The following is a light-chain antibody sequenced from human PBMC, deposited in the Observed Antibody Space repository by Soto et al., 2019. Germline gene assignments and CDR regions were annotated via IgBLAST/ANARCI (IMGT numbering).Light chain of an antibody. CDR2: AAS. V-gene: IGKV1-39*01. J-gene: IGKJ1*01. CDR1: QSIRSY. CDR3: QQSFTTLRT. Sequence: DIQMTQSPSSLSASVGDRVTISCRASQSIRSYLNWYQQKPGKAPNLLIYAASNLQSGVPSRFSGSGSETDFTLTISSLQPEDFASYYCQQSFTTLRTFGQGTMVELK.